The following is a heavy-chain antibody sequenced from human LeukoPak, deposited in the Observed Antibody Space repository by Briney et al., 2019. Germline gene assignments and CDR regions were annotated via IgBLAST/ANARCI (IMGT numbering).Heavy chain of an antibody. CDR3: ARARSMVRGPPDY. D-gene: IGHD3-10*01. CDR2: MNPNSGNT. V-gene: IGHV1-8*01. CDR1: GYTFTSYD. J-gene: IGHJ4*02. Sequence: ASVKVSCKASGYTFTSYDINWVRQATGQGLEWMGWMNPNSGNTGYAQKFQGRVTMTRNTSISTAYMELSSLRSEDTAVYYCARARSMVRGPPDYWGQGTLVTVSS.